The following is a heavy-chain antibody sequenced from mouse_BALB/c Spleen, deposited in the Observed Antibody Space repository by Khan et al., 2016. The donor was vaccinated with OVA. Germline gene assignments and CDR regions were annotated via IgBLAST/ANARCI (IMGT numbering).Heavy chain of an antibody. V-gene: IGHV5-6-5*01. CDR3: ARDYWFAY. CDR1: GFTFSNYA. CDR2: ISSGDST. Sequence: EVELVESGGGLVKPGGSLKLSCAASGFTFSNYAMSWVRQSPEKRLEWVASISSGDSTYYPDSAKGRFTISRDNARNILYLQMSSLRSEDTAMCYCARDYWFAYWGQGTLVTVSA. J-gene: IGHJ3*01.